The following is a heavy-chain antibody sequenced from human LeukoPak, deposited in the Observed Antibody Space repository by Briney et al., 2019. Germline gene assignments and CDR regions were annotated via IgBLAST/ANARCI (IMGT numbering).Heavy chain of an antibody. V-gene: IGHV1-24*01. Sequence: ASVKVSCKISGYTLTELSMHWVRQAPGKGLEWMGGFDPEDGETIYAQKFQGRVTMTEDTSTDTAYMELSSLRSEDTAVYYCATRKTWELLKAFDIWGQGTMVTVSS. CDR2: FDPEDGET. CDR1: GYTLTELS. J-gene: IGHJ3*02. CDR3: ATRKTWELLKAFDI. D-gene: IGHD1-26*01.